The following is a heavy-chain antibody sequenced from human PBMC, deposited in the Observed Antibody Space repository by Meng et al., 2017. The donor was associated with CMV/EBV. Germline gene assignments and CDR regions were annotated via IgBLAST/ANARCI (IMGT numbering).Heavy chain of an antibody. D-gene: IGHD3-10*01. J-gene: IGHJ4*02. CDR3: WRFGVSQGFDY. CDR2: ISSSSSTI. V-gene: IGHV3-48*04. CDR1: GFTFSSYS. Sequence: GGPLRLSCAASGFTFSSYSMNWVRQAPGKGLEWVSYISSSSSTIYYADSVKGRFTISRDNAKNSLYLQMNSLRAQDTAVYYCWRFGVSQGFDYWGQGTLVTVSS.